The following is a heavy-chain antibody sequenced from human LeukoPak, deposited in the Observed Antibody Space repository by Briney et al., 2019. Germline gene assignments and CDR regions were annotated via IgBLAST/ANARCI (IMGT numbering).Heavy chain of an antibody. D-gene: IGHD7-27*01. V-gene: IGHV1-46*01. CDR1: GYTFTSYY. CDR3: ARGRDWGSSDPFDY. J-gene: IGHJ4*02. Sequence: VASVKVSCKASGYTFTSYYMHWVRQVPGQGPEWMGIINPGRGNTNYAQNFHGRVTLTRDTSTSTIYMELSSLRSEDTAVYYCARGRDWGSSDPFDYWGQGTLVTVSS. CDR2: INPGRGNT.